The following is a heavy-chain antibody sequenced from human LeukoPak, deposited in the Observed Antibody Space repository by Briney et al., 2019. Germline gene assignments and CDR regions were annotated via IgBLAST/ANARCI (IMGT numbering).Heavy chain of an antibody. D-gene: IGHD1-14*01. CDR2: INQDGSEQ. CDR1: GFTFSSYW. CDR3: ARGVPTGVDAFDI. J-gene: IGHJ3*02. V-gene: IGHV3-7*01. Sequence: GGSLRLSCAASGFTFSSYWMTWVRQAPGMGLEWVANINQDGSEQYYVDSVKGRFTISRDNAKNSLYLQMNSLRGEDTAVYYCARGVPTGVDAFDIWGQGTMVTVSS.